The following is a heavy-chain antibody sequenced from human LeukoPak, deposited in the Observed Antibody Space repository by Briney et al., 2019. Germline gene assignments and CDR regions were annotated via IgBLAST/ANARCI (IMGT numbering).Heavy chain of an antibody. CDR1: GGSISSSSYY. CDR3: ARGTVYNWFDP. CDR2: IYYSGST. Sequence: SETLSPTCTVSGGSISSSSYYWGWIRQPPGKGLEWIGSIYYSGSTYYNPSLKSRVTISVDTSKNQFSLKLSSVTAADTAVYYCARGTVYNWFDPWGQGTLVTVSS. D-gene: IGHD4-11*01. V-gene: IGHV4-39*07. J-gene: IGHJ5*02.